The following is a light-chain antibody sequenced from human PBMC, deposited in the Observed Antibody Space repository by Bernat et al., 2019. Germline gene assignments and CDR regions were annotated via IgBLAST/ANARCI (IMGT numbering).Light chain of an antibody. CDR1: QSISNY. CDR3: QQRSHWVT. Sequence: EIVLTQSPATLSLSPGERATLSCRASQSISNYLAWYQQKPGQAPRLLIYDAPNRATGIPARFSGSGSGTDFILTISSLEPEDFAVYYCQQRSHWVTFGQGTRLEIK. J-gene: IGKJ5*01. CDR2: DAP. V-gene: IGKV3-11*01.